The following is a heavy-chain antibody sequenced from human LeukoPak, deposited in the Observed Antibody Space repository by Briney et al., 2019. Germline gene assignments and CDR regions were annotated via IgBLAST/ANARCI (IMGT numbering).Heavy chain of an antibody. D-gene: IGHD3-10*01. CDR2: ISAYNGNT. CDR1: GYTFTSYG. V-gene: IGHV1-18*01. CDR3: ARDRHYYGSGFYYYYYMDV. Sequence: ASVKVSCKASGYTFTSYGISWVRQAPGQGLEWMGWISAYNGNTNYAQKLQGRVTMTTDTSTSTAYMELRSLRSDDTAVYYCARDRHYYGSGFYYYYYMDVWGKGTTVTVSS. J-gene: IGHJ6*03.